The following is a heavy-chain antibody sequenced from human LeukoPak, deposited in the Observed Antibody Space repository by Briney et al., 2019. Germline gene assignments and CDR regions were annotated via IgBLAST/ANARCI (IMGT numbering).Heavy chain of an antibody. J-gene: IGHJ4*02. D-gene: IGHD3-22*01. Sequence: PGGSLRLSCAGSGFTVSSNYMNWVRQTPGKGLEWIGNIYYSGSAYYNPSLKSRVTMSVHTSKNLLSLKLSSVTAADTAVYYCARTPYYADSSGYDYWGQGTLVTVSS. CDR2: IYYSGSA. V-gene: IGHV4-59*04. CDR1: GFTVSSNY. CDR3: ARTPYYADSSGYDY.